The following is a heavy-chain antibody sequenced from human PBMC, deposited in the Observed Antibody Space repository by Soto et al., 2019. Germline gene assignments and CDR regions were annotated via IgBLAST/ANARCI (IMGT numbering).Heavy chain of an antibody. V-gene: IGHV6-1*01. J-gene: IGHJ4*02. D-gene: IGHD3-22*01. CDR1: GDSVSSNSAA. CDR2: TSYRSNWYN. CDR3: ASSDSSGFGFDY. Sequence: QVQLQQSGPGLVKPSQTLSLTCDISGDSVSSNSAAWNWIRQSPSRGLEWLGRTSYRSNWYNDYAVSVKSRLTINPDTSNNQYSLQLTSVTPEDTALYDCASSDSSGFGFDYWGQGTLVTVSS.